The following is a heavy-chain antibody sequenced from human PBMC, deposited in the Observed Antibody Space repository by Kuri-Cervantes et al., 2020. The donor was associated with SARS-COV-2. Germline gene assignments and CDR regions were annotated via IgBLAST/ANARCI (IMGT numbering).Heavy chain of an antibody. CDR3: ASGFDYGAFIPYQSDYYYGMDV. V-gene: IGHV3-53*01. D-gene: IGHD4-17*01. Sequence: GGSLRPSCAAFGFTVSSNYMSWVGQAPGKGLEWVSLIYSGGSTYSANSVKGRFTIFKDNSKTTQYLQMNSLRAEDSAVYYCASGFDYGAFIPYQSDYYYGMDVWGQGTTVTVSS. CDR1: GFTVSSNY. J-gene: IGHJ6*02. CDR2: IYSGGST.